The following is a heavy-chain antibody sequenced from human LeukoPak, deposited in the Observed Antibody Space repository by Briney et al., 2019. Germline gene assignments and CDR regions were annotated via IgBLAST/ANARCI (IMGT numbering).Heavy chain of an antibody. D-gene: IGHD1-26*01. J-gene: IGHJ4*02. V-gene: IGHV3-7*01. CDR1: EFTFSSYW. Sequence: PGGSLRLSCAAFEFTFSSYWMSWVRQAPGKGLEWVASIKQDGSKKYYVDSVKGRFTISRDNAKNSLYLQMNSLRAEDTAVYYCVRDREWEPPDYWGQGTLVTVSS. CDR3: VRDREWEPPDY. CDR2: IKQDGSKK.